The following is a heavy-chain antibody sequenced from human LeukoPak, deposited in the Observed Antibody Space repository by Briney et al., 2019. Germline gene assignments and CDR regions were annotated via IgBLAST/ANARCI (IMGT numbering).Heavy chain of an antibody. J-gene: IGHJ4*02. CDR2: VFYSGNT. CDR1: GGSIDSYS. D-gene: IGHD1-26*01. Sequence: PSETLSLTCTVSGGSIDSYSWSWIRQPPGKGLEWIGYVFYSGNTNYNPSLKSRVTISVDTSMNQFSLNLTSVTAADTAVYYCARHSGTYYDFDYWGQGTLVTVSS. CDR3: ARHSGTYYDFDY. V-gene: IGHV4-59*08.